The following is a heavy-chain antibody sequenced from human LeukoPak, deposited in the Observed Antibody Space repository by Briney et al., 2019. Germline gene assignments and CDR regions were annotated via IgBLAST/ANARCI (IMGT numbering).Heavy chain of an antibody. CDR1: GFTFSSYS. CDR3: VARGGWARFDY. V-gene: IGHV3-48*04. CDR2: ITDDSTTM. J-gene: IGHJ4*02. D-gene: IGHD6-19*01. Sequence: GGSLRLSCAASGFTFSSYSMNWVRQAPGKGLEWISYITDDSTTMYYADSVKGRFTISRDNAKNSLYLQMNSLRAEDTAVYYCVARGGWARFDYWGQGTLVTVSS.